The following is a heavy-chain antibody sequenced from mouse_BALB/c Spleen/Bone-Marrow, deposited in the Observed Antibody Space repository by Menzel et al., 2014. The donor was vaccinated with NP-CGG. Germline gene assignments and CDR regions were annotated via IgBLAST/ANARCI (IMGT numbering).Heavy chain of an antibody. CDR2: IHPSDSEI. J-gene: IGHJ3*01. Sequence: QVQLQQSGTEVVRPGASVKLSCKASGYSFTTYWMNWVKQRPGQGLEWIGMIHPSDSEIRLNQKFKDKATLTVDKSSSTAYMQLNSPTSEDSAVYYCAREKVYYGISWFAYWGQGTLVTVSA. CDR3: AREKVYYGISWFAY. CDR1: GYSFTTYW. V-gene: IGHV1-61*01. D-gene: IGHD2-1*01.